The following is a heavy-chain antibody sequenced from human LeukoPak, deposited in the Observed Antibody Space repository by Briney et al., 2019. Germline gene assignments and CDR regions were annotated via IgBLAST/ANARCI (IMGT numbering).Heavy chain of an antibody. Sequence: SETLSLTCAVYGGSFSGYYWSWIRQPPGKGLEWIGEINHSGSTNYNPSLKSRVTISVDTSKNQFSLKLSSVTAADTAVYFCARGGFSDNWFDPWGQGTLVTVSS. J-gene: IGHJ5*02. V-gene: IGHV4-34*01. CDR3: ARGGFSDNWFDP. D-gene: IGHD2-15*01. CDR1: GGSFSGYY. CDR2: INHSGST.